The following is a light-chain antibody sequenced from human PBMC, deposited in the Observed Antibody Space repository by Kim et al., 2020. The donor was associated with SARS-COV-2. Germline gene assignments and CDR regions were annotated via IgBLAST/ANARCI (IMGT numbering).Light chain of an antibody. CDR3: QHYNGYPWT. Sequence: ASVGDRVTITCRASQSVGSWLAWYQQKPGKAPKLLIYNVYSLESGVPSRFSGSGSGTEFTLTISSLQPDDFATYYCQHYNGYPWTFGQGTKVDIK. CDR2: NVY. V-gene: IGKV1-5*03. CDR1: QSVGSW. J-gene: IGKJ1*01.